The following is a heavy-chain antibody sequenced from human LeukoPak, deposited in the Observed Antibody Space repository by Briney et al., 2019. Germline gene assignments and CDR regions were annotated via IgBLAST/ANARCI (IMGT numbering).Heavy chain of an antibody. J-gene: IGHJ4*02. D-gene: IGHD4-17*01. CDR2: ISSSSSYI. CDR3: ARDHEEGDYIPAVIFDY. CDR1: GFAFSSYW. V-gene: IGHV3-21*01. Sequence: NPGGSLRLSCEASGFAFSSYWASWVRQAPGKGLEWVSSISSSSSYIYYADSVKGRFTISRDNAKNSLYLQMNSLRAEDTAVYYCARDHEEGDYIPAVIFDYWGQGTLVTVSS.